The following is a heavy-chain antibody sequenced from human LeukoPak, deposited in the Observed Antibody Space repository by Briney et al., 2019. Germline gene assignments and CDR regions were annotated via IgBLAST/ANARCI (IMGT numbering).Heavy chain of an antibody. CDR2: MNPNSGNT. CDR1: GYTFTSYD. Sequence: ASVKVSCKASGYTFTSYDINWVRQATGQGLEWMGRMNPNSGNTGYAQKFQGRVTMTRNTSISTAYMELSSLRSEDTAVYYCARSLASYYYDSSGYYWFDYWGQGTLVTVSS. J-gene: IGHJ4*02. V-gene: IGHV1-8*01. CDR3: ARSLASYYYDSSGYYWFDY. D-gene: IGHD3-22*01.